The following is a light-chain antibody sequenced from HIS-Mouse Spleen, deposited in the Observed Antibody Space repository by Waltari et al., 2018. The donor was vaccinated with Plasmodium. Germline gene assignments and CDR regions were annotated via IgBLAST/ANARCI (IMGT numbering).Light chain of an antibody. Sequence: QSALTQPASVSGSPGQSITLSCTGTSTPVGGYNYVSWYQQHPGKAPKLMIYDVSNRPSGVSNRFSGSKSGNTASLTISGLQAEDEADYYCSSYTSSSTLNYVFGTGTKVTVL. J-gene: IGLJ1*01. CDR2: DVS. CDR3: SSYTSSSTLNYV. CDR1: STPVGGYNY. V-gene: IGLV2-14*03.